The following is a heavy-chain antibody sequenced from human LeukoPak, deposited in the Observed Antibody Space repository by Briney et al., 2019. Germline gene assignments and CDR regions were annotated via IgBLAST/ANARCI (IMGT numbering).Heavy chain of an antibody. Sequence: PGESLRLSCEASGFTFNSYWMSWVRQAPGKGLEWVADINEDGSTIYYVNSVKGRFTISRDNAQNSLSLQLNTLRAEDRAVYYCARWSYVSGTWFLDSWGQGALVTVSS. CDR2: INEDGSTI. J-gene: IGHJ4*02. CDR3: ARWSYVSGTWFLDS. D-gene: IGHD3-10*01. CDR1: GFTFNSYW. V-gene: IGHV3-7*05.